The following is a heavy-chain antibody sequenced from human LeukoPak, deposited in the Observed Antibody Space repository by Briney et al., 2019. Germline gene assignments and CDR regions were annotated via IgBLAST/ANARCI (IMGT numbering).Heavy chain of an antibody. V-gene: IGHV3-21*01. J-gene: IGHJ4*02. D-gene: IGHD3-10*01. Sequence: GGSLRLSCAASGFTFSSYAMTWVRQAPGKGLEWVSSISSSSSYIYYADSVKGRFTISRDNAKNSLYLQMNSLRAEDTAVYYCARVGQPYYGSGEYDYWGQGTLVTVSS. CDR3: ARVGQPYYGSGEYDY. CDR1: GFTFSSYA. CDR2: ISSSSSYI.